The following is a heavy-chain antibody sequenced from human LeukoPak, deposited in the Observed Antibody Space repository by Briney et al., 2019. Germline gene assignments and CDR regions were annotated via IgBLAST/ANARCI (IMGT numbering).Heavy chain of an antibody. Sequence: SETLSLTCTVSGGSISNYYWSWIRQPPGKGLECIGYMYYSGNTNYNPSLKSRVTMSVDTSQNQFHLKLSSVTAADTAVYYCARHSSSGWSYFDYWGQGTLVTVSS. CDR3: ARHSSSGWSYFDY. CDR1: GGSISNYY. D-gene: IGHD6-19*01. V-gene: IGHV4-59*08. J-gene: IGHJ4*02. CDR2: MYYSGNT.